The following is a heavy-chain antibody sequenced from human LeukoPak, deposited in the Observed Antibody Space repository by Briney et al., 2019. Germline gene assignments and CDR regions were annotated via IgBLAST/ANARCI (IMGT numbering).Heavy chain of an antibody. Sequence: GGSLRLSCAASGFNFSSYSMNWVRQAPGKGLEWVSSISSSSSYIYYADSVKGRFTISRDNAKNSLYLQMNSLRAEDTAVYYCARYGHRRITIFGVGPKYYYYMDVWGKGTTVTVSS. CDR1: GFNFSSYS. V-gene: IGHV3-21*01. CDR2: ISSSSSYI. CDR3: ARYGHRRITIFGVGPKYYYYMDV. J-gene: IGHJ6*03. D-gene: IGHD3-3*01.